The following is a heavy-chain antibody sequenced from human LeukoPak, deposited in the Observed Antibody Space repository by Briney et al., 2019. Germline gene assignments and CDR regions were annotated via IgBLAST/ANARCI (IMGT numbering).Heavy chain of an antibody. CDR3: ANQLGIHWYFDL. Sequence: PGGSLRLSCAASGFTFSSYSMNWVRQAPGKGLEWVSSISGSGGNTYYADPVKGRFTISRDNSKNTLYLQMNSLRAEDTAVYYCANQLGIHWYFDLWGRGTLVTVSS. D-gene: IGHD7-27*01. V-gene: IGHV3-23*01. J-gene: IGHJ2*01. CDR2: ISGSGGNT. CDR1: GFTFSSYS.